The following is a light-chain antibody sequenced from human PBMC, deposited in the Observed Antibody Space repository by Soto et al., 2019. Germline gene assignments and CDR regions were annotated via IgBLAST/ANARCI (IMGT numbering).Light chain of an antibody. CDR1: SSDVGNYDY. V-gene: IGLV2-23*02. CDR3: CSYSSRSTFV. J-gene: IGLJ2*01. CDR2: EVT. Sequence: QSVLTQPASVSGSPGQSITISCTGTSSDVGNYDYVSWYQQYPGKAPKLMISEVTKRPSGVSIRFSGSKSGNTASLTISGLQPEDEADYYCCSYSSRSTFVFGGGTQLTVL.